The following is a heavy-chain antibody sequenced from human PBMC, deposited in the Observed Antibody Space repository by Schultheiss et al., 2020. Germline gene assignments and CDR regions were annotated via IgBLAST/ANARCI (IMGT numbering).Heavy chain of an antibody. Sequence: GGSLRLSCAASGFTFSSYSMNWVRQAPGKGLEWVSGISGSGISTYYADSVKGRFTISRDNSKNTLYLQMNSLRAEDTAVYYCAKTPYYYDSSNFDYWGQGTLVTVSS. CDR2: ISGSGIST. CDR3: AKTPYYYDSSNFDY. V-gene: IGHV3-23*01. J-gene: IGHJ4*02. D-gene: IGHD3-22*01. CDR1: GFTFSSYS.